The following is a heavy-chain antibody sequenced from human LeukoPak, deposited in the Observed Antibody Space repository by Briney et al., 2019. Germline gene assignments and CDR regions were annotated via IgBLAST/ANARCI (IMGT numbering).Heavy chain of an antibody. Sequence: GGSLRLSCAASGFTFSTHWMSWVRQAPRRGLERVANINHDGSDKYYVDSVKGRFTISRDNAKNSLYLQMNSLRAEDTAVYYCARDMFSGSYSGVNYWGQGILVTVSS. CDR1: GFTFSTHW. J-gene: IGHJ4*02. D-gene: IGHD1-26*01. CDR3: ARDMFSGSYSGVNY. CDR2: INHDGSDK. V-gene: IGHV3-7*04.